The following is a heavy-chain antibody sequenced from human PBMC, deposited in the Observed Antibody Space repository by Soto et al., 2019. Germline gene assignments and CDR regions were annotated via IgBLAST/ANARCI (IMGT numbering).Heavy chain of an antibody. CDR3: ARARAYDFWSGYSDYYYYMDV. J-gene: IGHJ6*03. D-gene: IGHD3-3*01. CDR2: IYSGGST. V-gene: IGHV3-66*01. CDR1: GFTVSSNY. Sequence: PGGSLRLSCAASGFTVSSNYMSWVRQAPGKGLEWVSVIYSGGSTYYADSVKGRFTISRDNSKNTLYLQMNSLRAEDTAVYYCARARAYDFWSGYSDYYYYMDVWGKGTTVTVSS.